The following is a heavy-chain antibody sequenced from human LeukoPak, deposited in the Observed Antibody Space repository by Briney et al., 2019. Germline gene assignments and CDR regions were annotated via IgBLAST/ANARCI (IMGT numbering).Heavy chain of an antibody. J-gene: IGHJ3*02. D-gene: IGHD3-9*01. V-gene: IGHV1-58*01. CDR3: AAAYYDILTGYSLFAFDI. Sequence: ASVKVSCTASGFTFTSSAVQWVRQARGQRLEWIGWIVVGSGNTNYAQKFQERVTITRDMSTSTAYMELSSLRSEDTAVYYCAAAYYDILTGYSLFAFDIWGQGTMVTVSS. CDR1: GFTFTSSA. CDR2: IVVGSGNT.